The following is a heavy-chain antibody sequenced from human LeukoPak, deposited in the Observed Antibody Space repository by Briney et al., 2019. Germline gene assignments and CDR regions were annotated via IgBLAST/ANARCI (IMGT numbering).Heavy chain of an antibody. V-gene: IGHV4-39*01. CDR1: GGSIATNNYY. Sequence: SETLSLTCTVSGGSIATNNYYWGWTRQPPGKGLEWIGTIYYSGTTNYSPSLKSRVTISVDTSKSEFSLKLSSVTAADTAVYFCATQLGGSRRIDYWGQGALVTVSS. J-gene: IGHJ4*02. CDR3: ATQLGGSRRIDY. D-gene: IGHD2-15*01. CDR2: IYYSGTT.